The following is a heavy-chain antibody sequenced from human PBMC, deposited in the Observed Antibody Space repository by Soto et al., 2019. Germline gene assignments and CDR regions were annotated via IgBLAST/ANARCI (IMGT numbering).Heavy chain of an antibody. J-gene: IGHJ6*02. V-gene: IGHV3-23*01. CDR2: ITGSGGGT. Sequence: EVQLLESGGGLVQPGGSLRLSCAASGFMFSNYAMGWVRQAPERGLALFSAITGSGGGTYYADSVKGRVTVSRDNSKNTLYLQMHSLRAEDTAIFFCAKWDTHGILPPTVGGNSYYYDMDVWGQGTRVTVAS. D-gene: IGHD5-18*01. CDR3: AKWDTHGILPPTVGGNSYYYDMDV. CDR1: GFMFSNYA.